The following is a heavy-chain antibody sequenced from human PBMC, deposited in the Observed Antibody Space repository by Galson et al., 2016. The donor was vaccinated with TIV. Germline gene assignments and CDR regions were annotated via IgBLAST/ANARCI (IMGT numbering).Heavy chain of an antibody. Sequence: SLRLSCAASGFTFNSFAMSWVRQAPGKGLEWVSSISATGGSTYYADSVKGRFTNSRHYSKNTVYLQMNSLRPDDTAIYYCAEDASSQVHDSGSFDSWGYGTLLTVST. V-gene: IGHV3-23*01. J-gene: IGHJ4*01. CDR2: ISATGGST. D-gene: IGHD3-10*01. CDR3: AEDASSQVHDSGSFDS. CDR1: GFTFNSFA.